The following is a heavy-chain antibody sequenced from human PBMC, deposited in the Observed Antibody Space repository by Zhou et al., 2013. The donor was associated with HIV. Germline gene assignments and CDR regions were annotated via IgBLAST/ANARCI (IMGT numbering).Heavy chain of an antibody. J-gene: IGHJ4*02. CDR2: INPYSDNK. CDR3: AREGTSSWFY. V-gene: IGHV1-18*01. CDR1: GYIFTRNF. D-gene: IGHD6-13*01. Sequence: QVQLAQSGAEVKEPGTSVNLSCTTSGYIFTRNFLHWVRQAPGQGLEWVGYINPYSDNKELGQKFHDRVTMKTDTSTNTVFMEIKGLASDDTAVYYCAREGTSSWFYWGQGTLVTVSS.